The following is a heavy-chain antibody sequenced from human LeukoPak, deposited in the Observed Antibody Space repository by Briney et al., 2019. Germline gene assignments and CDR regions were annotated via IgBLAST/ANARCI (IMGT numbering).Heavy chain of an antibody. V-gene: IGHV1-18*01. J-gene: IGHJ4*02. CDR2: ISAYNGNT. CDR3: ARAGVPRTIAARLDY. Sequence: GASVKVSCKASGYTFTSYGNSWVRQAPGQGLEWMGWISAYNGNTNYAQKLQGRVTMTTDTSTSTAYMELRSLRSDDTAVYYCARAGVPRTIAARLDYWGQGTLVTVSS. CDR1: GYTFTSYG. D-gene: IGHD6-6*01.